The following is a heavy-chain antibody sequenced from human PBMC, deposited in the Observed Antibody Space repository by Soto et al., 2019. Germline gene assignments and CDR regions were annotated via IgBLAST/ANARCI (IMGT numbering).Heavy chain of an antibody. CDR1: GGSLSSYY. Sequence: SETLSLTCVVSGGSLSSYYWSWIRQPPGKGLEWIGYIYYSGSTNYNPSLKSRVTISVDTSKNQFSLKLSSVTAADTAVYYCARRYGGTFDYWGQGILVTVSS. J-gene: IGHJ4*02. V-gene: IGHV4-59*08. D-gene: IGHD2-15*01. CDR2: IYYSGST. CDR3: ARRYGGTFDY.